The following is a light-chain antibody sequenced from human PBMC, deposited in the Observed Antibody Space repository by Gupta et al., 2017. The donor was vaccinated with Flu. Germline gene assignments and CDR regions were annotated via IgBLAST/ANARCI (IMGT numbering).Light chain of an antibody. J-gene: IGKJ1*01. Sequence: ERIALSCRASQSLNNKFAWYQQKPGLPPRLLIYDVATRAKGIPPRFSGSGSGTEFTLTISSLESEDVAVYYCQQYTDWPPWTFGGGTKVEIK. V-gene: IGKV3-15*01. CDR1: QSLNNK. CDR3: QQYTDWPPWT. CDR2: DVA.